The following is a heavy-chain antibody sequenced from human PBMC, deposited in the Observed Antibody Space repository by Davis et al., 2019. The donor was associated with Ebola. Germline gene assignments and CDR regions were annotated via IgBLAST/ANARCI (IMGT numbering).Heavy chain of an antibody. CDR1: GYTFTRSA. CDR3: AGDSTGWYYFDY. Sequence: ASVTVSCKASGYTFTRSAMHSVRQAPGLRRDWMGWNNAGNGNTKYSQKFQGRVTITRDTSASTAYMELSSLRSEDTAVYYCAGDSTGWYYFDYWGQGTLVTVSS. CDR2: NNAGNGNT. D-gene: IGHD6-19*01. V-gene: IGHV1-3*01. J-gene: IGHJ4*02.